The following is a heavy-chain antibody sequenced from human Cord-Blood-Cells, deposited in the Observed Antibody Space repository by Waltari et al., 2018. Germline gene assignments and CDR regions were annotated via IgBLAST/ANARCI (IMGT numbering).Heavy chain of an antibody. CDR3: AKRLITMIAFDI. CDR2: ISWNSGSI. D-gene: IGHD3-22*01. CDR1: VISFDDYA. V-gene: IGHV3-9*01. J-gene: IGHJ3*02. Sequence: EVQLVESGGGLGQPGRSMRLSCAASVISFDDYALHWVRQAPGKGLEWVSGISWNSGSIGYADSVKGRFTISRDNAKNSLYLQMNSLRAEDTALYYCAKRLITMIAFDIWGQGTMVTVSS.